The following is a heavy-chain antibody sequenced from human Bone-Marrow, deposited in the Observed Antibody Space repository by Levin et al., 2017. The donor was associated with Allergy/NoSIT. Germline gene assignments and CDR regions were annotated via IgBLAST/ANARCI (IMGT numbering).Heavy chain of an antibody. V-gene: IGHV4-39*01. Sequence: PSETLSLTCTVSGGTISSSSYYWGWIRQPPGTGLEWIGSIHYSGSTYYNPSLKSRVIISSDTSKNQFSLKLTSVTAADTAVYYCARPGSGRYFDYWGQGTLVTVSS. CDR3: ARPGSGRYFDY. D-gene: IGHD3-10*01. CDR1: GGTISSSSYY. CDR2: IHYSGST. J-gene: IGHJ4*02.